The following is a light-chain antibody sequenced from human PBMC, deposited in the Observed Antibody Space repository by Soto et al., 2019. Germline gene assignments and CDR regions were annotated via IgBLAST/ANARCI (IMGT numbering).Light chain of an antibody. CDR3: MPVLQNPPT. CDR2: LGS. Sequence: DVVMTQSPLSLPVTPGEPASISCRSSQSLLHSNGKNYLNWYLQKPGQSPQLLICLGSNRASGVPDRFSGSGSGTDFTLKISRVEAEDVGVYSCMPVLQNPPTFGQVPKVEIK. J-gene: IGKJ1*01. CDR1: QSLLHSNGKNY. V-gene: IGKV2-28*01.